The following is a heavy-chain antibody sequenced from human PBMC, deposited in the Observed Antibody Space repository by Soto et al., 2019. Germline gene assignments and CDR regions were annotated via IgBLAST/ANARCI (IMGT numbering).Heavy chain of an antibody. J-gene: IGHJ5*02. Sequence: GASVKVSCKASGYTFTSYGISWVRQAPGQGLEWMGWISAYNGNTNYAQKLQGRVTMTTDTSTSTAYMELRSLGSDDTAVYYCARDKVGATIGRWFDPWGQGTLVTVPQ. CDR2: ISAYNGNT. CDR1: GYTFTSYG. V-gene: IGHV1-18*01. D-gene: IGHD1-26*01. CDR3: ARDKVGATIGRWFDP.